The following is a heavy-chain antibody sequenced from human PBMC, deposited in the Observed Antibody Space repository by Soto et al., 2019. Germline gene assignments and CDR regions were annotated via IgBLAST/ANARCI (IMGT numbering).Heavy chain of an antibody. D-gene: IGHD3-10*01. CDR2: INPSGGST. Sequence: QVQLVQSGAEVKKTGASVKVSCKASGYTFTSYYMHWVRQAPGQGLEWMGIINPSGGSTSYAQKFQGRVTMTRDTSTSTVYMELSSLRSEDTAVYYCARVGRGSGSYLRGAFDIWGPGTMVTVSS. J-gene: IGHJ3*02. V-gene: IGHV1-46*03. CDR3: ARVGRGSGSYLRGAFDI. CDR1: GYTFTSYY.